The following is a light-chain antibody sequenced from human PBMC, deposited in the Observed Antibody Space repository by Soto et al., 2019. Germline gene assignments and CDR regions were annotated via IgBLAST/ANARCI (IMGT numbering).Light chain of an antibody. V-gene: IGKV1-39*01. CDR2: AAN. Sequence: DIQMTQSPSSLSASVGDRVTITCRASQSISTYLNWYQQKPVKAPKLLIYAANTLQSGVPSRFSGSASGTDFTLTISSLQPEDFATYYCQQTYNTRAFGQGTKVEIK. CDR1: QSISTY. CDR3: QQTYNTRA. J-gene: IGKJ1*01.